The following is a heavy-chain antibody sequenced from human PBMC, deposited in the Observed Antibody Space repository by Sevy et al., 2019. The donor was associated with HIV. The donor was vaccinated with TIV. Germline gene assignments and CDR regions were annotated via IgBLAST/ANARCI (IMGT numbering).Heavy chain of an antibody. V-gene: IGHV3-23*01. CDR1: GFTFSSYD. D-gene: IGHD6-13*01. CDR3: AKDLEQQLGPDY. J-gene: IGHJ4*02. CDR2: ISPTGGTT. Sequence: GGSLRLSCAASGFTFSSYDMSWVRQAPGKGLEWVSGISPTGGTTHYAESVKGRFTISRDNSKKTLFLQMNSLGAEDTALYYCAKDLEQQLGPDYWGQGTQVTVSS.